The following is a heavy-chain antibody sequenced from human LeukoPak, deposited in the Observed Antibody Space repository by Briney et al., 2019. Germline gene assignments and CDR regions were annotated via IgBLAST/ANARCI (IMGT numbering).Heavy chain of an antibody. J-gene: IGHJ4*02. CDR2: MSSRGSTI. Sequence: PGGSLRLSCAASGFTFSIYDMSWVRQAPGKGLEWLSYMSSRGSTISYADPVKGRFTISRDNAKNSLFLQMNSLRAEDTAVYYCARARTPDYWGQGTLVTVSS. V-gene: IGHV3-48*03. D-gene: IGHD2-15*01. CDR3: ARARTPDY. CDR1: GFTFSIYD.